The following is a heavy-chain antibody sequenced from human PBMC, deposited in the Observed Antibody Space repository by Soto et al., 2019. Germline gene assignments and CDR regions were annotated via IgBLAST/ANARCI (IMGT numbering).Heavy chain of an antibody. D-gene: IGHD6-13*01. V-gene: IGHV2-5*02. CDR2: ISWDDDK. CDR1: GFSLSTSGVG. J-gene: IGHJ5*02. Sequence: QITVKESGPTLVKPTQTLTLTCTFSGFSLSTSGVGVGWIRQPPGTALEWLALISWDDDKRYSTSLKSRLTITKATSKDEVFLTMTNMDTVDTATYYCAHRDSSSQYWCDPWGQGTLVTVAS. CDR3: AHRDSSSQYWCDP.